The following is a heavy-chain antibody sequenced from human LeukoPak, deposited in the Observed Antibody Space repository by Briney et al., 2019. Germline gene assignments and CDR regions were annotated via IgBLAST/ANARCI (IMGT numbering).Heavy chain of an antibody. CDR1: GGSISSSSYY. J-gene: IGHJ4*02. CDR3: ARSGGITTIDY. D-gene: IGHD1-14*01. V-gene: IGHV4-39*01. Sequence: SETLSLTCTVSGGSISSSSYYWGWIRQPPGKGLEWIGSIYYSGSTYYNPSLKSRVTISVDTSKNQFSLKLSSVTAADTAVYYCARSGGITTIDYWGQGTLVTVSS. CDR2: IYYSGST.